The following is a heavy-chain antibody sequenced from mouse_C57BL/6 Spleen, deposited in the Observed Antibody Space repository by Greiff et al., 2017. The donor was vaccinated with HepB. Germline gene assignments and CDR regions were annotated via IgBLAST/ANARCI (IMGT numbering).Heavy chain of an antibody. CDR2: IYPGNSDT. CDR1: GYTFTSYW. CDR3: TGIYYYGREGYFDY. V-gene: IGHV1-5*01. D-gene: IGHD1-1*01. Sequence: EVQLQQSGTVLARPGASVKMSCKTSGYTFTSYWMHWVKQRPGQSLEWIGAIYPGNSDTSYNQKFKGKAKLTAVTSASTAYMELSSLTNEDSAVYYCTGIYYYGREGYFDYWGQGTTLTVSS. J-gene: IGHJ2*01.